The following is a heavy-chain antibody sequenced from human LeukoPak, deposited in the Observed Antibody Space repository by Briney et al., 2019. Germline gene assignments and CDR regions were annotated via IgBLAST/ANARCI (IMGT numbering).Heavy chain of an antibody. V-gene: IGHV1-2*02. CDR1: GYTFTDYF. Sequence: ASVKVTCKASGYTFTDYFIHWVRQAPGQGLEWMGCINSNSGDTNYAQKFQGRVTMTRDTSISTAYMELSRLRSDDTVVYYCARENYVSRGSWVGFDFWGQGTLVTVSS. CDR2: INSNSGDT. J-gene: IGHJ4*02. D-gene: IGHD3-22*01. CDR3: ARENYVSRGSWVGFDF.